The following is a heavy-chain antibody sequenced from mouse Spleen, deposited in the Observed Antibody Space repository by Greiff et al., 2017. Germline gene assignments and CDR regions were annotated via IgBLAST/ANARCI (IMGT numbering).Heavy chain of an antibody. J-gene: IGHJ2*01. Sequence: QVQLQQPGAELVKPGASVKLSCKASGYTFTSYWMHWVKQRPGQGLEWIGEIDPSDSYTNYNQKFKGKATLTVDKSSSTAYMQLSSLTSEDSAVYYCARRGYGNLYYFDYWGQGTTLTVSS. CDR1: GYTFTSYW. CDR2: IDPSDSYT. CDR3: ARRGYGNLYYFDY. V-gene: IGHV1-69*02. D-gene: IGHD2-1*01.